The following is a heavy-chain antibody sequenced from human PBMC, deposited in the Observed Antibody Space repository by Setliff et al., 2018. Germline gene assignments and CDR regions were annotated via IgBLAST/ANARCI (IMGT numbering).Heavy chain of an antibody. D-gene: IGHD6-13*01. J-gene: IGHJ4*02. CDR1: GYTFTSYA. V-gene: IGHV1-18*01. CDR3: ARVSEAAAAGFDY. CDR2: ISAYNGNT. Sequence: ASVKVSCKASGYTFTSYAFSWVRQAPGQGLEWMGWISAYNGNTNYAQKFQGRVTMTTDTSTSTAYTELRSLRSDDTAVYYCARVSEAAAAGFDYWGQGTLVTVSS.